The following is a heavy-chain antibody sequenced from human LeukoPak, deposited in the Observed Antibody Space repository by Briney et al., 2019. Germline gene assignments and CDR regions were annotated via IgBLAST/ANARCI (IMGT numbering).Heavy chain of an antibody. V-gene: IGHV3-30-3*01. J-gene: IGHJ5*02. CDR1: GFTFSSYA. CDR3: ARPPRPDIVVVVAATRWFDP. Sequence: GGSLRLSCAASGFTFSSYAMHWVRQAPGKGLEWVAVISYDGSNKYYADSVKGRFTTSRDNSKNTLYLQMNSLRAEDTAVYYCARPPRPDIVVVVAATRWFDPWGQGTLVTVSS. D-gene: IGHD2-15*01. CDR2: ISYDGSNK.